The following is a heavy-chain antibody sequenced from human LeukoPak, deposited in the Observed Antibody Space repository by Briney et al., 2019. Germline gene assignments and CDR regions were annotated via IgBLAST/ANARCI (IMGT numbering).Heavy chain of an antibody. CDR1: GGTFSSYA. D-gene: IGHD6-19*01. J-gene: IGHJ4*02. Sequence: ASVKVSCKASGGTFSSYAISWVRQAPGQGLEWMGRINPNSGGTNYAQKFQGRVTMTRDTSISTAYMELSRLRSDDTAVYYCARGSGWADFDYWGQGTLVTVSS. V-gene: IGHV1-2*06. CDR3: ARGSGWADFDY. CDR2: INPNSGGT.